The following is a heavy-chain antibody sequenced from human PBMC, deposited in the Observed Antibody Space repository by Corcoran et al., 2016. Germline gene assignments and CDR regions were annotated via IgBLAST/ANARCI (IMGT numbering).Heavy chain of an antibody. V-gene: IGHV1-69*06. J-gene: IGHJ6*02. CDR3: VSAEKYLYYYYGIDV. CDR2: IIPIFGTA. CDR1: GGTFSSYA. Sequence: QVQLVQSGAEVKKPGSSVTVSCKASGGTFSSYAISWVRQAPGQGLEWMGGIIPIFGTANYAQKFQGRVTITADKSTSTAYMELSSLRSEDTAVYYCVSAEKYLYYYYGIDVWGQGTTVTVSS.